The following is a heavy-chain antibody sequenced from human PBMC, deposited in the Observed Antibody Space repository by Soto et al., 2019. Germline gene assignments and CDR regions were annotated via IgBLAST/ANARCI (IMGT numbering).Heavy chain of an antibody. CDR2: INHSGST. V-gene: IGHV4-34*01. CDR3: ARGGKTTVIYY. Sequence: QVQLQQWGAGLLKPSETLSLTCAVYGGSFSGYYWSWIRQPPGKGLEWIGEINHSGSTNYNPSLKSRVTISVYTSKNQFSLKLSSVTAADTAVYYCARGGKTTVIYYWGQGTLVTVSS. CDR1: GGSFSGYY. D-gene: IGHD4-17*01. J-gene: IGHJ4*02.